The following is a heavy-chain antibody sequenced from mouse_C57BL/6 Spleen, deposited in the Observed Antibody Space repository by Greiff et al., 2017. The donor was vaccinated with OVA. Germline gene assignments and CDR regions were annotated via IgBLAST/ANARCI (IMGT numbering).Heavy chain of an antibody. J-gene: IGHJ2*01. V-gene: IGHV1-55*01. D-gene: IGHD2-3*01. CDR3: ARSPLDGYFVYYFDY. CDR2: IYPGSGST. CDR1: GYTFTGYW. Sequence: VQLQQSGAELMKPGASVTLSCKATGYTFTGYWITWVKQRPGQGLEWLGDIYPGSGSTNYNEKFKSKATLTVDTSSSTAYMQLSSLTSEDSAVYYCARSPLDGYFVYYFDYGGQGTTLTVSS.